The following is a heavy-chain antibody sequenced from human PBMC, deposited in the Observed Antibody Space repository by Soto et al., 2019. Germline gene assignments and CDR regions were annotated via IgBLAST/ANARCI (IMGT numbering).Heavy chain of an antibody. J-gene: IGHJ6*02. CDR2: ISSSGSTI. V-gene: IGHV3-48*04. D-gene: IGHD1-26*01. CDR3: VSGSYNYYYGMDV. Sequence: VQLVESGGGVVQPGRSLRLSCAASGFTFSSYAMHWVRQAPGKGLEWVSYISSSGSTIYYADSVKGRFTISRDNAKNSLYLQMNSLRAEDTAVYYCVSGSYNYYYGMDVWGQGTTVTVSS. CDR1: GFTFSSYA.